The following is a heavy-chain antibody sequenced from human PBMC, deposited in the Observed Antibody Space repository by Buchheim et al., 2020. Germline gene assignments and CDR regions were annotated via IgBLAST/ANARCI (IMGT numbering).Heavy chain of an antibody. CDR3: AKDLIRAGEFIPATQYYFDY. CDR2: ISGSGVTT. J-gene: IGHJ4*02. V-gene: IGHV3-23*01. Sequence: EVQLLESGGGLVQPGGSLRLSCAASGFTFSSYAMIWVRLTAGKGLEWVSAISGSGVTTYYADSVKGRFTVSRDNSKNTLYLQMNSLRVEDTAVYYCAKDLIRAGEFIPATQYYFDYWGQGT. D-gene: IGHD3-10*01. CDR1: GFTFSSYA.